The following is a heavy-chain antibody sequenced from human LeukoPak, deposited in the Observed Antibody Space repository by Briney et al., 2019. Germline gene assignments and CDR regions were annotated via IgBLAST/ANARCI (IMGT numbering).Heavy chain of an antibody. J-gene: IGHJ6*04. CDR1: GGTFSSSA. D-gene: IGHD2-2*01. CDR3: ARNLTSNVAVTGYPYYVMDG. CDR2: IIPIFGTA. Sequence: SSVKVSCKASGGTFSSSAISWVRQAPGPGLEWMGGIIPIFGTANYAQKFQGRVTMTRSASINTAYMELSSLRSEDTAVYYCARNLTSNVAVTGYPYYVMDGWGEGPTATVSS. V-gene: IGHV1-69*05.